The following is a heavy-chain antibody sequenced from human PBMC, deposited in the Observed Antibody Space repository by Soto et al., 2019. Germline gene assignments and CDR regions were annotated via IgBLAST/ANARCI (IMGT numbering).Heavy chain of an antibody. CDR3: ARAREQEYISAIFFDH. D-gene: IGHD2-21*01. J-gene: IGHJ4*02. V-gene: IGHV3-53*01. Sequence: GGSLRLSCAASGLTVSSSYMSWVRQAPGKGLQWVSVIYSAVSTSYANSVKGRFTISRAISTNMVSLQMSSLTDEDTAVYYCARAREQEYISAIFFDHWGQGALVTVSS. CDR2: IYSAVST. CDR1: GLTVSSSY.